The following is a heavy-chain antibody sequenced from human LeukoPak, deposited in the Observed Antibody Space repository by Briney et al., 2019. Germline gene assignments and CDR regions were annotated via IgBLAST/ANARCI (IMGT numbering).Heavy chain of an antibody. CDR1: GYTFTSFY. Sequence: ASVKVSCKASGYTFTSFYMHWVRQAPGQGLEWMGIINPSGGSTSYAQKFQGRVTMTRDASTSTVYMELSSLRSEDTAVYYCARDQVATVEGFDPWGQGTLVTVSS. D-gene: IGHD4-23*01. V-gene: IGHV1-46*01. CDR3: ARDQVATVEGFDP. CDR2: INPSGGST. J-gene: IGHJ5*02.